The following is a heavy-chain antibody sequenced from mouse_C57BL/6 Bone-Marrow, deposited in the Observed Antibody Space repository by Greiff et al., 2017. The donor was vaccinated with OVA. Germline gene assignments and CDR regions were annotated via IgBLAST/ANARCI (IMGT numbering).Heavy chain of an antibody. J-gene: IGHJ4*01. CDR1: GFTFSDYY. CDR3: AREDGSSYVAMDY. CDR2: INYDGSST. D-gene: IGHD1-1*01. Sequence: EVMLVESEGGLVQPGSSMKLSCTASGFTFSDYYMAWVRQVPEKGLEWVANINYDGSSTYYLDSLKSRFIISRDNAKNILYLQMSSLKSEDTATYYCAREDGSSYVAMDYWGQGTSVTVSS. V-gene: IGHV5-16*01.